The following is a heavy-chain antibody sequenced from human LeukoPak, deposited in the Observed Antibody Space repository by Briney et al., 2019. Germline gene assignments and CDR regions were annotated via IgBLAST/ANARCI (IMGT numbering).Heavy chain of an antibody. CDR2: TTSTSSYI. Sequence: PGGSLRLSCAASGFTFSSYSMNWVRQAPGKGLEGVSCTTSTSSYIYYADSVKGRFTISRDNAKNSLYLQMNSLRAEDTAVYYCARRMYYSASESTLAKSIDYWGQGTLVTVSS. D-gene: IGHD3-10*01. V-gene: IGHV3-21*01. J-gene: IGHJ4*02. CDR1: GFTFSSYS. CDR3: ARRMYYSASESTLAKSIDY.